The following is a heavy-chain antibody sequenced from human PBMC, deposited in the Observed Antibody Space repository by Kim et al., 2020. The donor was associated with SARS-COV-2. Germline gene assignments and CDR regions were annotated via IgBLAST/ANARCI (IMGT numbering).Heavy chain of an antibody. V-gene: IGHV3-64*01. D-gene: IGHD1-26*01. Sequence: GGSLRLSCAASGFTFSSYGMHWVRQAPGKGLEYVSGISNNGDSTYYANSVKGRFTISRDNSKNSLYLQMGSLRAEDAAVYYCAREGESYYYDNIIIMPDYWGQGTLVTVSS. CDR3: AREGESYYYDNIIIMPDY. CDR2: ISNNGDST. J-gene: IGHJ4*02. CDR1: GFTFSSYG.